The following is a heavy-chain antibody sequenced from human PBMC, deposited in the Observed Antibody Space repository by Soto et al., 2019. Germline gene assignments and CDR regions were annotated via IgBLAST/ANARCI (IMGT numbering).Heavy chain of an antibody. J-gene: IGHJ3*02. D-gene: IGHD1-26*01. CDR1: GGSISSSSYY. V-gene: IGHV4-39*02. Sequence: SETLSLTCTVSGGSISSSSYYWGWIRQPPGKGLEWIGSIYYSGSTYYNPSLKSRVTISVDTSKNQFSLKLSSVTAADTAVYYCARDYQTNSGSYFFAFDIWGQGTMVTVSS. CDR2: IYYSGST. CDR3: ARDYQTNSGSYFFAFDI.